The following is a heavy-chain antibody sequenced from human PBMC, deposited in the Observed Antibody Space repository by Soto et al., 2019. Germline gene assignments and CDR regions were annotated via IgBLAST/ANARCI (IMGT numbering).Heavy chain of an antibody. D-gene: IGHD6-6*01. CDR3: AILEYSSSSWGFDY. Sequence: PGGSLRLSCAASGFTFSSYSMNWVRQAPGKGLEWVSSISSSSSYIYYADSMKGRFTISRDNAKNSLYLQMNSLRAEDTAVYYCAILEYSSSSWGFDYWGQGTLVTVSS. CDR2: ISSSSSYI. V-gene: IGHV3-21*01. J-gene: IGHJ4*02. CDR1: GFTFSSYS.